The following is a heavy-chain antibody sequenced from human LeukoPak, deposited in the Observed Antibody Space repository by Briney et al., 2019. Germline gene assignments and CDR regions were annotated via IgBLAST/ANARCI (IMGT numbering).Heavy chain of an antibody. Sequence: SVKVSCKASGGTFSSYAISWVRQAPGQGLEWMGRIIPILGIANYAQKFQGRVTITADKSTSTAYMELSSLRSEDTAVYYCASYTITMIVEGAAFDIWGQGTMVTVSS. CDR1: GGTFSSYA. D-gene: IGHD3-22*01. J-gene: IGHJ3*02. CDR2: IIPILGIA. CDR3: ASYTITMIVEGAAFDI. V-gene: IGHV1-69*04.